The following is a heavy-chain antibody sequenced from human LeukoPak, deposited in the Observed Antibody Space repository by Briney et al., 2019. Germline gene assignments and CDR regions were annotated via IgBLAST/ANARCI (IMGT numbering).Heavy chain of an antibody. CDR2: IYHSGST. J-gene: IGHJ6*03. V-gene: IGHV4-38-2*02. D-gene: IGHD3-22*01. CDR3: ASDSSGPYYYYYMDV. CDR1: GYSISSGYY. Sequence: KPSETLSLTCTVSGYSISSGYYWGWIRQPPGKGLEWIGSIYHSGSTYYNPSLKSRVTISVDTSKNQLSLKLSSVTAADTAVYYCASDSSGPYYYYYMDVWGKGTTVTVSS.